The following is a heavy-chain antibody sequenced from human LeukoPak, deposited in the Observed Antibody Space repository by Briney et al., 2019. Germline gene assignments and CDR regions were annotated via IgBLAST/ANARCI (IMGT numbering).Heavy chain of an antibody. CDR3: ATVQYSSGWYRGFDY. CDR2: MNPNSGNT. CDR1: GYTFTSYD. J-gene: IGHJ4*02. V-gene: IGHV1-8*01. D-gene: IGHD6-19*01. Sequence: ASVKVSCKASGYTFTSYDINWVRQATGQGLEWMGWMNPNSGNTGYAQKFQGRVTMTRNTSISTAYMELSSLRSEDTAVYYCATVQYSSGWYRGFDYWGQGTLVTVSS.